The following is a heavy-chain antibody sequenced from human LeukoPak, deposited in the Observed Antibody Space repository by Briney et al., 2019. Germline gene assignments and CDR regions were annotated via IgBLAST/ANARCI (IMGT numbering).Heavy chain of an antibody. D-gene: IGHD3-10*01. Sequence: PGGSPRLSCAASGFTFSSYAMHWVRQAPGKGLEWVAVISYDGSNKYYADSVKGRFTISRDNSKNTLYLQMNSLRAEDTAVYYCAKDMGGGYSGSGNWFDPWGQGTLVTVSS. V-gene: IGHV3-30-3*01. J-gene: IGHJ5*02. CDR1: GFTFSSYA. CDR2: ISYDGSNK. CDR3: AKDMGGGYSGSGNWFDP.